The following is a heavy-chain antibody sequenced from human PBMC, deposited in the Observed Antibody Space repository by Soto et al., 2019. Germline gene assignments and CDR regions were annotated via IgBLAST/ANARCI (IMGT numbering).Heavy chain of an antibody. V-gene: IGHV3-9*01. D-gene: IGHD3-10*01. J-gene: IGHJ4*02. CDR2: INWNGDAT. Sequence: EVQLVESGGGLVQPGRSLRLSCAASGFRFVDYALHWFRQAPGKGLEWVSGINWNGDATGYADFVKGRFTISRDNAKNSLYLQMNSLTTEDTAVYYCANLPLYGSGFDCWGQGTLVTVSS. CDR1: GFRFVDYA. CDR3: ANLPLYGSGFDC.